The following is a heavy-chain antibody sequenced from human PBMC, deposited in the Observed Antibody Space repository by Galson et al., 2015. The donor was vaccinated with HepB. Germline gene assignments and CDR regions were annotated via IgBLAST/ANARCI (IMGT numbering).Heavy chain of an antibody. Sequence: CAISGDSVSSHSASWNWIRQSPSRGLEWLGRTYYRSKWYNDYAVSVKGRITINPDTSKNQFSLQLKSVTPEDTAVYYCASQDGHIWGQGTLVTVSA. CDR3: ASQDGHI. CDR2: TYYRSKWYN. CDR1: GDSVSSHSAS. D-gene: IGHD4-17*01. V-gene: IGHV6-1*01. J-gene: IGHJ4*02.